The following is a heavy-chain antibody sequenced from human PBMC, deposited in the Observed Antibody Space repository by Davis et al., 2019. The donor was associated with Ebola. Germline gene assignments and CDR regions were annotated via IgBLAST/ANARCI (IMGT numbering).Heavy chain of an antibody. Sequence: GESLKISCKGSGYSFTSYWISWVRQMPGKGLEWMGRIDPSDSYTNYSPSFQGHVTISADKSISTAYLQWSSLKASDTAMYYCATTPLEYQLPLDYWGQGTLVTVSS. CDR3: ATTPLEYQLPLDY. V-gene: IGHV5-10-1*01. CDR2: IDPSDSYT. CDR1: GYSFTSYW. J-gene: IGHJ4*02. D-gene: IGHD2-2*01.